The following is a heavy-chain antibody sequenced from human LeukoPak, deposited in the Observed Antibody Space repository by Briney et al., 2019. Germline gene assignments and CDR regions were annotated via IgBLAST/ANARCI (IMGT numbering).Heavy chain of an antibody. Sequence: PSETLSLTCTVSGGSISSYYWSWIRQPPGKGLEWIGYIYYSGSTNYNPSLKSRVTISVDTSKNQFSLKLSSVTAADTAVYYCARDLTYCSSTSCLYYMDVWGKGTTVTVSS. CDR2: IYYSGST. D-gene: IGHD2-2*01. CDR3: ARDLTYCSSTSCLYYMDV. CDR1: GGSISSYY. J-gene: IGHJ6*03. V-gene: IGHV4-59*01.